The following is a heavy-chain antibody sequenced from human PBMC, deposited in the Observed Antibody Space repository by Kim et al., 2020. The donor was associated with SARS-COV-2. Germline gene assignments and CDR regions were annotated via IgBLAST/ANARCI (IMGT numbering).Heavy chain of an antibody. CDR1: GGSFSGYY. CDR2: INHSGST. Sequence: SDTLSLTCAVYGGSFSGYYWSWIRQPPGKGLEWIGEINHSGSTNYNPSLKSRVTISVDTSKNQFSLKLSSVTAADTAVYYCARNRRTYYDFWSGYPLYY. J-gene: IGHJ6*01. CDR3: ARNRRTYYDFWSGYPLYY. D-gene: IGHD3-3*01. V-gene: IGHV4-34*01.